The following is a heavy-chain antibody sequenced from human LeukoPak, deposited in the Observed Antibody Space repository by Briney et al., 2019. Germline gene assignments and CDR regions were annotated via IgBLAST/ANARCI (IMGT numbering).Heavy chain of an antibody. CDR2: INPNSGGT. V-gene: IGHV1-2*02. CDR1: GYTFIDYS. J-gene: IGHJ5*02. D-gene: IGHD4-17*01. Sequence: ASVKVSCKASGYTFIDYSIYWVRQAPGQGLEWMGWINPNSGGTNYAQKFQGRVTMTRATSVNTAYMELSRLTSDDTAVYYCAKGGGGDYFSWSDPWGQGTLVTVSS. CDR3: AKGGGGDYFSWSDP.